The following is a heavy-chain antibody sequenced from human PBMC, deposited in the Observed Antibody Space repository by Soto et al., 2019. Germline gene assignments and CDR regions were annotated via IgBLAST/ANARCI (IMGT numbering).Heavy chain of an antibody. J-gene: IGHJ4*02. Sequence: ASVKVSCKASCYTFTNYGISWVRQAPGQGLEWMGWISAYNGETHYAQRLQGRVTMTTDTSTSTAYMEVRSLISDDTAVYYCARSYCYDSRGNNPPDYWGQRTLVTVSS. V-gene: IGHV1-18*01. CDR2: ISAYNGET. CDR1: CYTFTNYG. D-gene: IGHD3-22*01. CDR3: ARSYCYDSRGNNPPDY.